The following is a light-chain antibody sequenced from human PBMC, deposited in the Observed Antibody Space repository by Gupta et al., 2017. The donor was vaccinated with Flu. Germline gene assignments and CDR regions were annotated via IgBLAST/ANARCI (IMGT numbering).Light chain of an antibody. V-gene: IGLV3-19*01. Sequence: GQTVRITCQGDGLRTYSTSWYQQKPGQAPVLLIYDQNNRPSGIPDRFSGSSSGSTASLTITGAQAQDEADYYCGSRDSNTYSYVFGTGTKVTVL. CDR1: GLRTYS. J-gene: IGLJ1*01. CDR2: DQN. CDR3: GSRDSNTYSYV.